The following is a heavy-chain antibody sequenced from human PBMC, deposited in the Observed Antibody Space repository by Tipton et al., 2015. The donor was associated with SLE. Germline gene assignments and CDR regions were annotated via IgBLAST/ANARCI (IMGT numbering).Heavy chain of an antibody. CDR3: ATATYSSGCYDL. CDR2: INHRGST. V-gene: IGHV4-34*01. D-gene: IGHD6-19*01. J-gene: IGHJ2*01. CDR1: GGSFSVHY. Sequence: TLSLTCAVYGGSFSVHYWSWSWIRQPPGKGVEWIGEINHRGSTNYNPSLKSRVTISVDTSKNQFSLKLRSATAADTAVYYCATATYSSGCYDLWGRGAPVTVSS.